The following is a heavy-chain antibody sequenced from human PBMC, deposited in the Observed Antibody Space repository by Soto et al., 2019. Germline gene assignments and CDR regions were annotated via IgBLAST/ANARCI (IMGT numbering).Heavy chain of an antibody. CDR2: IQNHGYST. J-gene: IGHJ4*02. D-gene: IGHD2-15*01. CDR1: GFTFSQDE. Sequence: EVQLVESGGGLVQPGGSLRLSCEASGFTFSQDEMNWVRQAPGKGLEWIAYIQNHGYSTHYADSVKGSFTISRDNAKNSLYLQMSSLTAEDTAIYYCARGYDAGCHFGYWGQGVLVTVSS. CDR3: ARGYDAGCHFGY. V-gene: IGHV3-48*03.